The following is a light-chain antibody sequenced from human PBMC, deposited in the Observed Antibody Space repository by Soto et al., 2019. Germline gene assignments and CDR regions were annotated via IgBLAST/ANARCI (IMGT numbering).Light chain of an antibody. CDR3: QHYDSWPWM. Sequence: VMTQSPATLSVSPGERATLSCRASQSVGSKLAWYQQKPGHTPRLLIYGASTRATGIPARFSGSGSGTEFTLTISSLESEDFAIYYCQHYDSWPWMFGQGTQVEIK. V-gene: IGKV3-15*01. CDR2: GAS. CDR1: QSVGSK. J-gene: IGKJ1*01.